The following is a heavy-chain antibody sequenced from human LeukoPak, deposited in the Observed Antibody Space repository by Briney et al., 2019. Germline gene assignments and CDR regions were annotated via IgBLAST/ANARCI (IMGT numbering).Heavy chain of an antibody. Sequence: GGSLRLSCAASEFSVGSNYMTWVRQAPGKGLEWVSLIYSGGSTYYADSVKGRFTISRDNSKNTLYLQMNSLRAEDTALYYCGRAYDFSRHWGQGTLVTVSS. CDR2: IYSGGST. CDR1: EFSVGSNY. V-gene: IGHV3-66*01. CDR3: GRAYDFSRH. D-gene: IGHD3-3*01. J-gene: IGHJ4*02.